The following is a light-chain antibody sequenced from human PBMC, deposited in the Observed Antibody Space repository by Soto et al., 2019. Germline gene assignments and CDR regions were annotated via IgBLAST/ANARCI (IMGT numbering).Light chain of an antibody. CDR1: QSVSSN. J-gene: IGKJ1*01. CDR2: GVY. Sequence: EIVMTQSPTILPVSPGERATLSCRASQSVSSNLAWYQQKPGQAPRLLIYGVYTRAPGIPARFSGSGSGTDFTLTISRLEPEDFAVYYCQQYGSSPPWTFGQGTKVDIK. V-gene: IGKV3-20*01. CDR3: QQYGSSPPWT.